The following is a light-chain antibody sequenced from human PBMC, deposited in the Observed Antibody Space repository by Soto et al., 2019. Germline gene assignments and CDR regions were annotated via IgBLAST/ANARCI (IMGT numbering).Light chain of an antibody. CDR1: QSVSSNF. V-gene: IGKV3-20*01. Sequence: EIVLTQSPGTLSLSPGERATLSCRASQSVSSNFLAWYQQKPGQAPRLLIYGASSRATGIPDRFSGSGSGTDLTLTISRLEPEDFAVYYCQQYGTSQTFGGGTKVEIK. CDR3: QQYGTSQT. J-gene: IGKJ4*01. CDR2: GAS.